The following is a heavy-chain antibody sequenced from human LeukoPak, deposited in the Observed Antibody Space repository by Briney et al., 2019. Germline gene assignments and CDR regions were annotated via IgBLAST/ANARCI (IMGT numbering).Heavy chain of an antibody. D-gene: IGHD5-24*01. CDR2: IYGSGTT. CDR3: ASNRFGYSIDY. V-gene: IGHV3-66*02. Sequence: AGGSLRLSCAASGFTVSSNYMSWVRQAPGKGLEWVSLIYGSGTTYYADSVKGRFTISRDNSKNTLYLQMNSLRAEDTAVYYCASNRFGYSIDYWGQGTLVTVSS. J-gene: IGHJ4*02. CDR1: GFTVSSNY.